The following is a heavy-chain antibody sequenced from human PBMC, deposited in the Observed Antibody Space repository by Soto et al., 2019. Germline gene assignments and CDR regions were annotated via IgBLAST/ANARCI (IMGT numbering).Heavy chain of an antibody. CDR1: GFTFSSYT. J-gene: IGHJ4*02. D-gene: IGHD2-21*02. Sequence: PGGSLRLSCAASGFTFSSYTLNWVRRAPGKGLEWVATSSDRRTGNTHYSDPVRGRFTLSRDYSRNILFLQMDSLRADDTALYYCTTWLTAHFDYWGRGTQVTVSS. CDR3: TTWLTAHFDY. V-gene: IGHV3-23*01. CDR2: SSDRRTGNT.